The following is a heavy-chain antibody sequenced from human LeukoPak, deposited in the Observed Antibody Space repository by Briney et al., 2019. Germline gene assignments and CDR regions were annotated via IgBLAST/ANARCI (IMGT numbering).Heavy chain of an antibody. J-gene: IGHJ3*02. CDR2: IRPNNGDT. D-gene: IGHD1-26*01. Sequence: ASVKVSCKASGYTFIDFFIHWVRQAPGQGLEWVGWIRPNNGDTKYAENFQGRGTMTRDTSTSTAYMELRRLISDDTAVYYCTRDWGPNSGNFHYDAFDIWGQGTMVTVSS. CDR3: TRDWGPNSGNFHYDAFDI. V-gene: IGHV1-2*02. CDR1: GYTFIDFF.